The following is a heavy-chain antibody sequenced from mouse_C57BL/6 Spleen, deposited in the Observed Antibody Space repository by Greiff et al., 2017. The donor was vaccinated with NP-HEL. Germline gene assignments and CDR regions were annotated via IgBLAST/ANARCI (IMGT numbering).Heavy chain of an antibody. D-gene: IGHD2-2*01. CDR1: GYTFTEYT. J-gene: IGHJ4*01. V-gene: IGHV1-62-2*01. CDR2: FYPGSGSI. Sequence: VKLQQSGAELVKPGASVKLSCKASGYTFTEYTIHWVKQRSGQGLEWIGWFYPGSGSIKYNEKFKDKATLTADKSSSTVYMELSRLTSEDSAVYFCARHERGYGYDPYYYAMDYWGQGTSVTVSS. CDR3: ARHERGYGYDPYYYAMDY.